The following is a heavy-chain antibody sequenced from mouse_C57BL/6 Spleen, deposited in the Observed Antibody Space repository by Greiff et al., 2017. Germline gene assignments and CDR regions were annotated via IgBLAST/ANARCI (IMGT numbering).Heavy chain of an antibody. J-gene: IGHJ1*03. CDR3: ARDGYRWYFDV. CDR1: GYTFTDYN. V-gene: IGHV1-18*01. Sequence: EVQLMESGPELVKPGASVKIPCKASGYTFTDYNMDWVKQSPGKSLEWIGDINPNNGGTIYNQKFKGKATLTVDKSSSTAYMELRSLTSEDTAVYYCARDGYRWYFDVWGTGTTVTVSS. CDR2: INPNNGGT. D-gene: IGHD2-3*01.